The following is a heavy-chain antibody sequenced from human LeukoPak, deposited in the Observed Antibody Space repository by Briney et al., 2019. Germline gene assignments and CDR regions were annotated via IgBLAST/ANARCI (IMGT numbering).Heavy chain of an antibody. CDR1: GFTFSSYW. CDR2: INSDGSST. Sequence: GGSLRLSCAASGFTFSSYWMHWVRQAPGKGLVWVSRINSDGSSTSYADSVKGRFTISRDNPKNTLYLQMNSLRAEDTAVYYCARPNYYDSSGYYFGLDYWGQGTLVTVSS. V-gene: IGHV3-74*01. D-gene: IGHD3-22*01. CDR3: ARPNYYDSSGYYFGLDY. J-gene: IGHJ4*02.